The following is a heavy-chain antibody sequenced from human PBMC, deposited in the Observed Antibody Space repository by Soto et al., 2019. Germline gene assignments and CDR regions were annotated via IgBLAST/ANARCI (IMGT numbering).Heavy chain of an antibody. CDR3: ARDRGDCSSVSCYVSFYYGMDV. D-gene: IGHD2-2*01. CDR2: IYSGGST. V-gene: IGHV3-53*02. J-gene: IGHJ6*02. Sequence: EVQLVETGGGLIQPGGSLRLSCAASGFIVSSHYMSWVRQAPGKGLEWVSAIYSGGSTYYTDSVEGRFTISRDVSKNILYLQMNSLRADDTAVYYCARDRGDCSSVSCYVSFYYGMDVWGQGTTVIVSS. CDR1: GFIVSSHY.